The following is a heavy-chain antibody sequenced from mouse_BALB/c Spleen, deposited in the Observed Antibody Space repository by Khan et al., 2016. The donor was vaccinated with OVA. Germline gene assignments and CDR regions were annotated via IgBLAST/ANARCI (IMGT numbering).Heavy chain of an antibody. Sequence: EVELVESGGGLVKPGGSLKLSCAASGFTFSRYAMSWVRQTPEKRLEWVASISSGGSSYYPDSVKGRFTISRDNARNILYLQMSSLRSEDTAMYYCASLDAMDYWGQGTSVTVSS. J-gene: IGHJ4*01. CDR1: GFTFSRYA. V-gene: IGHV5-6-5*01. CDR3: ASLDAMDY. CDR2: ISSGGSS.